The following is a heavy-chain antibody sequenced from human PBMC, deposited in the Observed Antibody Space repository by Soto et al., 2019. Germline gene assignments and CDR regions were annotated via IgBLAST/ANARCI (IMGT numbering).Heavy chain of an antibody. D-gene: IGHD1-26*01. Sequence: PSETLSLTCTVSGGSISSGGYYWSWIRQHPGKGLEWTGYIYYSGSTYYNPSLKSRVTISVDTSKNQFSLKLSSVTAADTAVYYCARDQVGIHANGMDVWGQGTTVTVSS. CDR2: IYYSGST. CDR1: GGSISSGGYY. V-gene: IGHV4-31*03. CDR3: ARDQVGIHANGMDV. J-gene: IGHJ6*02.